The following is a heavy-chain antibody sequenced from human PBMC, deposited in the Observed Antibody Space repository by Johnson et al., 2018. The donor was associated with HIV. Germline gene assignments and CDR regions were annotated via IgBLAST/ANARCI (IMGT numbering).Heavy chain of an antibody. Sequence: QVQLVESGGDLVQPGGSLRLSCAASVFTFSTYAMHWVRQAPGKGLEWVAVIWYDGSSKYYADSVKGRFTISRDNSKNTLYLQMNSLRAEDTAVYYCAKPYGSGSYDAFDIWGQGTVVTVSS. V-gene: IGHV3-33*06. J-gene: IGHJ3*02. CDR1: VFTFSTYA. CDR3: AKPYGSGSYDAFDI. D-gene: IGHD3-10*01. CDR2: IWYDGSSK.